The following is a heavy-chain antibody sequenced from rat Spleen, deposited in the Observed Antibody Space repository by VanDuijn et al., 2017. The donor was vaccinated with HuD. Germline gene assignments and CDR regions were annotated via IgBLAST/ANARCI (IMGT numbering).Heavy chain of an antibody. Sequence: EVQLQESGPGLVKPSQSLSLTCSVTGHSITSSYRWNWIRKFPGNKLEWMGYINSAGSTNYNPSLKSRISITRDTSKNQFFLQVNSVTTEDTATYYCARGGYYGYIDYFDYWGQGVMVTVSS. CDR3: ARGGYYGYIDYFDY. CDR1: GHSITSSYR. V-gene: IGHV3-3*01. J-gene: IGHJ2*01. D-gene: IGHD1-9*01. CDR2: INSAGST.